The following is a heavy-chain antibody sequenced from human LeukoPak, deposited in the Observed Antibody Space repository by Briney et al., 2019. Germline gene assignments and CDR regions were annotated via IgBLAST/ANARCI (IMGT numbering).Heavy chain of an antibody. CDR2: ISSSSSYI. J-gene: IGHJ4*02. D-gene: IGHD6-13*01. Sequence: GGSLRLSCAASGFTFSSYSMNWVRQAPGKGLEWVSSISSSSSYIYYADSVKGRFTISRDNAKNSLYLQMNSLRAEDTAVYYCGREIRPQQLVPRFDYWGQGTLVTVSS. V-gene: IGHV3-21*01. CDR1: GFTFSSYS. CDR3: GREIRPQQLVPRFDY.